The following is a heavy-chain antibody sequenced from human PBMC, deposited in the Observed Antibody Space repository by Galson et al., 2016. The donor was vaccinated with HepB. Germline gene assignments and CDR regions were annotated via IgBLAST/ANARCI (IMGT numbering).Heavy chain of an antibody. J-gene: IGHJ4*02. CDR1: GFDFKDFG. V-gene: IGHV3-33*01. D-gene: IGHD5-12*01. Sequence: SLRLSCAASGFDFKDFGMHWVRQAPGRGLEWVALLWFDGTRTIYAESVEGRFTISIGSSQNPLSLQMDNLGVNDTAIYFCARDSGYAFDYWGQGNLVTVSS. CDR2: LWFDGTRT. CDR3: ARDSGYAFDY.